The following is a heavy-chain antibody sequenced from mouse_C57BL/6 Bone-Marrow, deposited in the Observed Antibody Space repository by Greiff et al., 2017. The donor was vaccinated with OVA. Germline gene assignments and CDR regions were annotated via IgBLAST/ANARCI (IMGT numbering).Heavy chain of an antibody. V-gene: IGHV14-2*01. CDR2: IDPEDGET. CDR3: ARAITTVVARDY. CDR1: GFNIKDYY. Sequence: VHVKQSGAELVKPGASVKLSCTASGFNIKDYYMHWVKQRTEQGLEWIGRIDPEDGETKYAPKFQGKATITADTSSNTAYLQLSSLTSEDTAVYYCARAITTVVARDYWGQGTTLTVSS. D-gene: IGHD1-1*01. J-gene: IGHJ2*01.